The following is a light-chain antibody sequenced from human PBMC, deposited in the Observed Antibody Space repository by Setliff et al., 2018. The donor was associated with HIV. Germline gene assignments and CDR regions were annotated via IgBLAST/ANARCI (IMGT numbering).Light chain of an antibody. J-gene: IGLJ2*01. V-gene: IGLV2-23*01. Sequence: QSALTQPASVSGSPGQSITISCTGTSSDVGSYSLVSWYQQHPGKAPKLMIYEGSKRPSGVSNRFSGSKSGNAASLTISGLQAEDEADYYCCSYAGSSTFVVFGGGTKVT. CDR1: SSDVGSYSL. CDR2: EGS. CDR3: CSYAGSSTFVV.